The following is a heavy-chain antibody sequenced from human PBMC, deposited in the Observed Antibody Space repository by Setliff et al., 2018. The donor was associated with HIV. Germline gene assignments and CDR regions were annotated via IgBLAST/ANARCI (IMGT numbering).Heavy chain of an antibody. J-gene: IGHJ4*02. Sequence: ASETLSLTCPVSLGSISSSYSHYWAWIRQPPGKGLEWIGHIFHTGYSIYSPSLKSRVTMSVDTSTNEFSLKMTSVISADAAVYFCARLAATSGNHRFDYWGQGVPVTVSS. D-gene: IGHD1-1*01. V-gene: IGHV4-39*01. CDR1: LGSISSSYSHY. CDR2: IFHTGYS. CDR3: ARLAATSGNHRFDY.